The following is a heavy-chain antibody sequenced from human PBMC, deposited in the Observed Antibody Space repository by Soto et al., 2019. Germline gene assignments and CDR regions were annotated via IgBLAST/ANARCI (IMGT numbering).Heavy chain of an antibody. CDR3: ARWLGYPYYYYGMDV. CDR2: IYYSGST. Sequence: PSETLSLTCTVSGGSISSYYRSWIRQPPGKGLEWIGYIYYSGSTNYNPSLKSRVTISVDTSKNQFSLKLSSVTAADTAVYYCARWLGYPYYYYGMDVWGQGTTVTVSS. D-gene: IGHD5-18*01. J-gene: IGHJ6*02. V-gene: IGHV4-59*01. CDR1: GGSISSYY.